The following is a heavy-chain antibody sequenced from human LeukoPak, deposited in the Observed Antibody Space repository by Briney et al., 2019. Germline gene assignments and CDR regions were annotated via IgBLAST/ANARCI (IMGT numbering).Heavy chain of an antibody. CDR3: ASAGYCSSTSCPNWFDP. CDR1: GYTFTSYG. J-gene: IGHJ5*02. D-gene: IGHD2-2*01. CDR2: IIPIFGTA. Sequence: GASVKVSCKASGYTFTSYGISWVRQAPGQGLEWMGGIIPIFGTANYAQKFQGRITITADESTSTAYMELSSLRSEDTAVYYCASAGYCSSTSCPNWFDPWGQGTLVTVSS. V-gene: IGHV1-69*13.